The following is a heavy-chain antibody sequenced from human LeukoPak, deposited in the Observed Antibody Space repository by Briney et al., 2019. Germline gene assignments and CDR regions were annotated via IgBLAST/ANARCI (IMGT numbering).Heavy chain of an antibody. CDR1: GFTFSSYA. CDR2: ISGSGGST. V-gene: IGHV3-23*01. CDR3: AKGEMGRYYYYGMDV. Sequence: GGSLRLSCAASGFTFSSYAMSWVRQAPGKGLEWVSAISGSGGSTYYADSVKGRFTISRDNSKNTLYLQMNSLRAEDTAVYYCAKGEMGRYYYYGMDVWGQGTTVTVSS. J-gene: IGHJ6*02. D-gene: IGHD2-8*01.